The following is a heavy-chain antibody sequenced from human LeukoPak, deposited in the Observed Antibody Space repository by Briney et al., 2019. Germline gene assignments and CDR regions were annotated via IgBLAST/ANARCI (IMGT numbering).Heavy chain of an antibody. Sequence: SQTLCLPCAVSGGSISSGSYYGGWIRQPGGKGLEWIGRIYTSGSTNYNPSLKSRVTISVDTSKNQFSLKLSSVTAADTAVYYCARDGHLGWGYFDYWGQGTLVTVSS. CDR2: IYTSGST. D-gene: IGHD3-16*01. CDR3: ARDGHLGWGYFDY. J-gene: IGHJ4*02. CDR1: GGSISSGSYY. V-gene: IGHV4-61*02.